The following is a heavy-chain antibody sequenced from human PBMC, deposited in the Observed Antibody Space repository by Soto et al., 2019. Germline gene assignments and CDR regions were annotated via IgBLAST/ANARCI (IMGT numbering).Heavy chain of an antibody. D-gene: IGHD6-19*01. V-gene: IGHV1-3*01. CDR2: INAGNGNT. J-gene: IGHJ4*02. Sequence: QVQLVQSGAEVKKPGASVKVSCKASGYTFTSYAIHWVRQAPGQRLEWMGWINAGNGNTKYSQKFQDRVTITRDTSAITAYMELISLRSEDTAVYYCARDLGGWPDYWVQGTLVTVSS. CDR1: GYTFTSYA. CDR3: ARDLGGWPDY.